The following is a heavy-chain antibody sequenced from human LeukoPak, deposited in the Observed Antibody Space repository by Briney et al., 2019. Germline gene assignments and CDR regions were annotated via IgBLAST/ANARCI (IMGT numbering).Heavy chain of an antibody. CDR3: AIQNYYDSSGYYPDAFDI. CDR2: ISSSGSTI. CDR1: GFTFSSYE. V-gene: IGHV3-48*03. J-gene: IGHJ3*02. Sequence: GGSLRLPCAASGFTFSSYEMNWVRQAPGKGLEWVSYISSSGSTIYYADSVKGRFTISRDNAKNSLCLQMNSLRAEDTAVYYCAIQNYYDSSGYYPDAFDIWGQGTMVTVSS. D-gene: IGHD3-22*01.